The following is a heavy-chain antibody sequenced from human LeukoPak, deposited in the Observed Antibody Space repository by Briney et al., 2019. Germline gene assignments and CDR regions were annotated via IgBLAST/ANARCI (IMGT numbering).Heavy chain of an antibody. Sequence: NPSETLSLTCTVSGGSISSSSYYWGWIRQPPGKGLEWIGSIYYSGSTYYNPSLKSRVTISVDTSKNQFSLKLSSVTAADTAVYYCARDFPYGGNPLGYWGQGTLVTVSS. D-gene: IGHD4-23*01. J-gene: IGHJ4*02. CDR1: GGSISSSSYY. CDR2: IYYSGST. V-gene: IGHV4-39*02. CDR3: ARDFPYGGNPLGY.